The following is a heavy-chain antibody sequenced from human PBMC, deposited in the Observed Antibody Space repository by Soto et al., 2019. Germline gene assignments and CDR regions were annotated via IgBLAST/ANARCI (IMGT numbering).Heavy chain of an antibody. CDR3: ASRTGYYYYDGMDV. V-gene: IGHV1-69*19. CDR2: IIPIFGTA. CDR1: GGTFSSYA. J-gene: IGHJ6*02. Sequence: QVQLVQSVAEVKKPGSSLKVSCKASGGTFSSYAISWVRQAPGQGLEWMGGIIPIFGTANYAQKFQGRVTITADEYTSTAYMELSSLRSEDTAVYYCASRTGYYYYDGMDVWGQGTTVTVSS.